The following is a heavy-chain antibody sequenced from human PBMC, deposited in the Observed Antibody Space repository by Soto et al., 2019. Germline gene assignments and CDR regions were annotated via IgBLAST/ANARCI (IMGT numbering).Heavy chain of an antibody. Sequence: QVQPVESGGGVVQPGRSLRLSCAASGFSFRNAGMHWVRQAPGKGLEWVAVIWYDGSNKYYADSVKGRFTISRDNSKNMLYLQMNSLRVDDTAVYYCARHHGPTTSENWFDPWGQGTLVTVSS. CDR2: IWYDGSNK. D-gene: IGHD5-12*01. CDR3: ARHHGPTTSENWFDP. CDR1: GFSFRNAG. J-gene: IGHJ5*02. V-gene: IGHV3-33*01.